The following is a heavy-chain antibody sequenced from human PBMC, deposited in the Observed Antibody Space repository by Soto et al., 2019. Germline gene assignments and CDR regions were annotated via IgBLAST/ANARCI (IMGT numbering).Heavy chain of an antibody. V-gene: IGHV4-39*01. Sequence: SETLSLTCTVSGGSISSSSYYWGWIRQPPGKGLEWIGSIYYSGSTYYNPSLKSRVTISVDTSKNQFSLKLSSVTAADTAVYYCARLATSIAARPVTPEDYYYYYMDVWGKGTTVTVSS. J-gene: IGHJ6*03. D-gene: IGHD6-6*01. CDR1: GGSISSSSYY. CDR3: ARLATSIAARPVTPEDYYYYYMDV. CDR2: IYYSGST.